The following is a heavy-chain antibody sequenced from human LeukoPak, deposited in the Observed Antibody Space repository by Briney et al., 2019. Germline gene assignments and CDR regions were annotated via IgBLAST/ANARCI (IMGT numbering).Heavy chain of an antibody. CDR3: SKTYSRESGYDFFFHY. CDR2: ISYDGKNI. D-gene: IGHD5-12*01. CDR1: GFSFISYG. V-gene: IGHV3-33*06. J-gene: IGHJ4*02. Sequence: PGRALSLSCAASGFSFISYGFHWGRQAPGKGREWVSAISYDGKNIHYTDSVKGGFTISRDNYRKTVYLEKNNMRVEDTAVYYCSKTYSRESGYDFFFHYWGQGTRVTVSS.